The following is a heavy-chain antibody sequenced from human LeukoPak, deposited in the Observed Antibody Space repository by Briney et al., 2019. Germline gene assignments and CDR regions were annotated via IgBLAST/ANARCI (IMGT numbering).Heavy chain of an antibody. D-gene: IGHD1-26*01. CDR2: INSDGSST. J-gene: IGHJ4*02. V-gene: IGHV3-74*01. CDR3: AREPIVGVHFDY. CDR1: GFTFSSYA. Sequence: GGSLRLSCAASGFTFSSYAMSWVRQAPGKGLVWVSRINSDGSSTTYADSVKGRFTISRDDAKNMLYLQMNSLRAEDAAVYYCAREPIVGVHFDYWGQGTLLTVSS.